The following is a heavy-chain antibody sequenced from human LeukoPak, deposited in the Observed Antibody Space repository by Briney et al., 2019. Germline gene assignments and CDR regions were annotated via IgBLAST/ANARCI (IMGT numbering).Heavy chain of an antibody. CDR3: ARMGGTAFDY. J-gene: IGHJ4*02. Sequence: PSETLSLTCTVSGYSISSGYYWGWIRQPPGKGLEWIGSIYHSGSTYYNPSLKSRVTISVDTSKNQFSLKLSSVTAADTAVYYCARMGGTAFDYWGQGTLVTVSS. D-gene: IGHD3-16*01. CDR1: GYSISSGYY. V-gene: IGHV4-38-2*02. CDR2: IYHSGST.